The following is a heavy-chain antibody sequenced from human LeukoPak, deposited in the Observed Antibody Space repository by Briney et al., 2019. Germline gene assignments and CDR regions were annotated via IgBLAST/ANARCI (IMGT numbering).Heavy chain of an antibody. Sequence: SETLSLTCTVSGGSISSGSYYWSWIRQPAGKGLEWTGRIYTSGSTNYNPSLKSRVTISVDTSKNQFSLKLSSVTAADTAVYYCARNSGYYYGSGSYRSWFDYWGQGTLVTVSS. CDR3: ARNSGYYYGSGSYRSWFDY. J-gene: IGHJ4*02. CDR1: GGSISSGSYY. V-gene: IGHV4-61*02. D-gene: IGHD3-10*01. CDR2: IYTSGST.